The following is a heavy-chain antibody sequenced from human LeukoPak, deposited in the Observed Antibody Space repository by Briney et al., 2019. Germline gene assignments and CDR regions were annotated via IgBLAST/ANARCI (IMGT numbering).Heavy chain of an antibody. J-gene: IGHJ4*02. CDR3: ARAVQPLFDH. V-gene: IGHV3-11*04. CDR1: GFTFSEYY. Sequence: PGGSLRLSCAASGFTFSEYYMSWVRQAPGKGLEWVSCISSSGTTIYYADSVKGRFTISRDNAEKSLFLQINSLTAEDTAMYYCARAVQPLFDHWGQGILVTVSS. CDR2: ISSSGTTI. D-gene: IGHD6-13*01.